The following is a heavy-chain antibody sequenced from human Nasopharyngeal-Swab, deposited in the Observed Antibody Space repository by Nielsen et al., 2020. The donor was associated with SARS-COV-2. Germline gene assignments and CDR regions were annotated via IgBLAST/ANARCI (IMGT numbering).Heavy chain of an antibody. V-gene: IGHV3-33*01. CDR3: ARDPSYDSSGFRV. CDR2: IWYDGSNK. Sequence: PGKGLEWVAVIWYDGSNKYYADSVKGRFTISRGNSKNTLYLQMNSLRAEDTAVYYCARDPSYDSSGFRVWGQGTMVTVSS. D-gene: IGHD3-22*01. J-gene: IGHJ3*01.